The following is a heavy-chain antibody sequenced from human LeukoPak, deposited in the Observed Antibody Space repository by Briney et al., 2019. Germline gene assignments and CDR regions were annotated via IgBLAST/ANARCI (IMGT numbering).Heavy chain of an antibody. CDR1: GFTFSSYA. Sequence: GRSPRLSCAASGFTFSSYAMHWVRQAPGKGLEWVAVISYDGSNKYYADSVKGRFTISRDNSKNTLYLQMNSLRAEDTAVYYCARDMTGSHNWFDPWGQGTLVTVSS. J-gene: IGHJ5*02. D-gene: IGHD3-9*01. V-gene: IGHV3-30*04. CDR2: ISYDGSNK. CDR3: ARDMTGSHNWFDP.